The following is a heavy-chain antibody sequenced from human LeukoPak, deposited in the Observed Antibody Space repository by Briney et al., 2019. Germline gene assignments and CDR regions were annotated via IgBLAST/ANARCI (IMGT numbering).Heavy chain of an antibody. CDR1: GFTFSDYY. CDR3: ARALVTANLYYFDY. Sequence: GGSLRLSCAASGFTFSDYYMSWIRQAPGKGLELVSYISSSGSTIYYTDSVKGRFTISRDNAKKSLYLQMNSLRAEDTAVYYCARALVTANLYYFDYWGQGTLVTVSS. D-gene: IGHD2-21*02. V-gene: IGHV3-11*01. CDR2: ISSSGSTI. J-gene: IGHJ4*02.